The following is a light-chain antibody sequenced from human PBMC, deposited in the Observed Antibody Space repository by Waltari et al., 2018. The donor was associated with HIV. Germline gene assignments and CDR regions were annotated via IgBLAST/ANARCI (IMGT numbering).Light chain of an antibody. V-gene: IGLV2-11*01. J-gene: IGLJ3*02. CDR2: DVT. CDR1: SSDVGGYNY. Sequence: QSALTQPRSVSGSPGQSVTISRTGTSSDVGGYNYVSWYQQHPGKAPKLMIYDVTKRPSGVPDRFSGSKSGNTASLTISGLQAEDEADYFCCSYAGGYTLVFGGGTKLTVL. CDR3: CSYAGGYTLV.